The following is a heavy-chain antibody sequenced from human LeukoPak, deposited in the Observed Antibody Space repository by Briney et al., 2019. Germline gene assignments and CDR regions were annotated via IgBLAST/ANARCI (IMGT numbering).Heavy chain of an antibody. CDR3: ARDPLGGTFWFDP. CDR2: IYYSGST. V-gene: IGHV4-39*07. J-gene: IGHJ5*02. CDR1: GGSISSSSYY. D-gene: IGHD4-23*01. Sequence: SETLSHTCTVSGGSISSSSYYWGWIRQPPGKGLEWIGSIYYSGSTYYNPSLKSRVTISVDTSKNQFSLKLSSVTAADTAVYYCARDPLGGTFWFDPWGQGTLVTVSS.